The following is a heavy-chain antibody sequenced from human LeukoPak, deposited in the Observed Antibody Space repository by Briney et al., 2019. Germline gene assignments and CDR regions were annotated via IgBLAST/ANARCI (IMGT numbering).Heavy chain of an antibody. V-gene: IGHV3-7*04. D-gene: IGHD5-24*01. J-gene: IGHJ4*02. CDR3: ARDMGRMATPRVDY. Sequence: GGSLRLSCAASGFTFSSYWMSWVRQAPGKGLEGVANIKQDVREKYYVDSVKGRFTISRDNDKNSLYLQMNSLRAEDTAVYYCARDMGRMATPRVDYWGQGTLVTVSS. CDR1: GFTFSSYW. CDR2: IKQDVREK.